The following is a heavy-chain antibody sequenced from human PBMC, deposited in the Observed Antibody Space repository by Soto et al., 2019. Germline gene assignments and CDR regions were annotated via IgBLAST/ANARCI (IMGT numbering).Heavy chain of an antibody. CDR1: GGSISSGGYF. CDR3: ARDGRSRLSLGLDV. J-gene: IGHJ6*02. Sequence: QVQLQESGPGLVKPSQTLSLTCTVSGGSISSGGYFWTWIRQHPGKGLEWIGYIYYSGTTQYNPSLKSRVTISVDKSKIQFSLKLSSVSAADTAVYYCARDGRSRLSLGLDVWGQGTTVTVSS. D-gene: IGHD1-26*01. V-gene: IGHV4-31*03. CDR2: IYYSGTT.